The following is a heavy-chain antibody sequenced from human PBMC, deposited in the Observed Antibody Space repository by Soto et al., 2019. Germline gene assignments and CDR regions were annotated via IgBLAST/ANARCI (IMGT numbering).Heavy chain of an antibody. CDR1: GCRLTSYW. V-gene: IGHV5-10-1*01. D-gene: IGHD2-2*01. CDR2: IDPSDSYT. Sequence: ACLKDSCKGSGCRLTSYWISWVRQMPGKGLEWMGRIDPSDSYTNYSPSFQGHVTISADKSISTAYLQWSSLKASDTAMYYCAPPVVPAAIGYYGMDVWGQGTTVPVSS. CDR3: APPVVPAAIGYYGMDV. J-gene: IGHJ6*01.